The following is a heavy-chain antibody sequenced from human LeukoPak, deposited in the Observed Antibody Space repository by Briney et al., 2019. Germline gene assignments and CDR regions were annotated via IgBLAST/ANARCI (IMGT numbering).Heavy chain of an antibody. CDR2: ISSSGSTI. CDR1: GFTFSDYY. Sequence: GGSLRLSCAASGFTFSDYYMSWIRQAPGEGLEWVSYISSSGSTIYYADSVKGRFTISRDNAKNSLYLQMNSLRAEDTAVYYCASTEPSTIFGVVTDYWGQGTLVTVSS. D-gene: IGHD3-3*01. V-gene: IGHV3-11*01. CDR3: ASTEPSTIFGVVTDY. J-gene: IGHJ4*02.